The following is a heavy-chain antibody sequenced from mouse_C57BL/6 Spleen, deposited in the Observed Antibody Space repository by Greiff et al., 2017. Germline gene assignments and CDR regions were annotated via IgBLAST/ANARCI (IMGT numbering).Heavy chain of an antibody. CDR2: IYPGDGDT. CDR3: ASGDVAYNFDY. V-gene: IGHV1-80*01. J-gene: IGHJ2*01. Sequence: QVQLQQSGAELVKPGASVKISCKASGYAFSSYWMNWVKQRPGKGLEWIGQIYPGDGDTNYNGKFKGKATLTADKSSSTAYMQLGSLTSEDSAVYFGASGDVAYNFDYWGQGTTLTVSS. CDR1: GYAFSSYW.